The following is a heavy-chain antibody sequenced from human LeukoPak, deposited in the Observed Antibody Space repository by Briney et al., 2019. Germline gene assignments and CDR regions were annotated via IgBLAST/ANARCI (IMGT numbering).Heavy chain of an antibody. D-gene: IGHD1-20*01. Sequence: PGGSLKLSCAASGFTFSSYWMHWVRQTPGKGLMWVSRIESNGLTLYADSVRDRFTISRDNAKNTVYLQMNSLRAEDTAVYFCAKDEEVTGTNLGLILDAFDIWGQGTMVTVSS. V-gene: IGHV3-74*01. CDR3: AKDEEVTGTNLGLILDAFDI. CDR1: GFTFSSYW. J-gene: IGHJ3*02. CDR2: IESNGLT.